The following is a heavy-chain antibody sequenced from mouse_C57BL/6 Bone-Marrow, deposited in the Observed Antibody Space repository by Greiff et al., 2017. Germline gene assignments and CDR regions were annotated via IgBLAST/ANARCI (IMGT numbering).Heavy chain of an antibody. Sequence: QVQLQQSGAELARPGASVKLSCKASGYTLASYGISWVKQRTGQGLEWIGEIYPRSGNTYYNEKFKGKATLTAAKSSSTAYMELRGLTSEDSAVYFCAISTYYGSPAWFAYWGQGTLVTVSA. CDR1: GYTLASYG. CDR2: IYPRSGNT. V-gene: IGHV1-81*01. CDR3: AISTYYGSPAWFAY. D-gene: IGHD1-1*01. J-gene: IGHJ3*01.